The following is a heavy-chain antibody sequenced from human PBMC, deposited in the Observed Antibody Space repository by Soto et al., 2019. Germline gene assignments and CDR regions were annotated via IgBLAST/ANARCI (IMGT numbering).Heavy chain of an antibody. J-gene: IGHJ5*02. D-gene: IGHD6-13*01. V-gene: IGHV3-21*02. CDR1: GFTFRSFT. CDR2: ISSNSAYI. CDR3: TRDASRDSSARGWFDP. Sequence: EVQLVESGGGLVKPGGSLRLSCAASGFTFRSFTMNWVRQAPGKGLEWVSTISSNSAYIYYTDALRGRITISRDNAKNSLHLQMNGLRAEDTAVYYCTRDASRDSSARGWFDPWGPGTLVTVSS.